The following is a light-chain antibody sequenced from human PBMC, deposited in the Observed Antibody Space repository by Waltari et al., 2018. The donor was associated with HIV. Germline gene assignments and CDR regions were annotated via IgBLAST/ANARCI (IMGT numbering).Light chain of an antibody. CDR2: GAS. V-gene: IGKV3-20*01. Sequence: EITLTQFQGTLSLSPGEGVTLPCRASQSVSHSYLAWYQQKPGQVPRLLIYGASSRATAVPDRFTGSGSGTDFTLTISRLEPEDFAVYYCQQYGDSPFTFGPGTKVEI. J-gene: IGKJ3*01. CDR1: QSVSHSY. CDR3: QQYGDSPFT.